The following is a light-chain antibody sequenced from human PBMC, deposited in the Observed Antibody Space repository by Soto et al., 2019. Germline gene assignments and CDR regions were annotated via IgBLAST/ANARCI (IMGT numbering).Light chain of an antibody. V-gene: IGKV3-20*01. CDR1: QSVSSSY. Sequence: EIVLTQSPGTLSLSPGERATLSCRASQSVSSSYLAWYQQKPGQAPRLLIYGASSRATGIPDRFSGRGSGTDFTLTIRRLEPEDFAVYYCQQYGSSPRLTFGGGTKVEIK. J-gene: IGKJ4*01. CDR2: GAS. CDR3: QQYGSSPRLT.